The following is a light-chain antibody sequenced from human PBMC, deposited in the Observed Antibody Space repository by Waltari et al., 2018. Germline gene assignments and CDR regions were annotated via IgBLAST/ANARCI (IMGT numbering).Light chain of an antibody. J-gene: IGKJ1*01. Sequence: DTVMTQTPDPLPGSLDDVATITCTFSHSVLYSSNNENDLAWYQQKARQPPKLLIIWASTRHSGVPDRFSGSGSGTDFTLTISSLQAEDVAVYYCQQYYNTPLTFGQGTKVEIK. CDR3: QQYYNTPLT. CDR1: HSVLYSSNNEND. CDR2: WAS. V-gene: IGKV4-1*01.